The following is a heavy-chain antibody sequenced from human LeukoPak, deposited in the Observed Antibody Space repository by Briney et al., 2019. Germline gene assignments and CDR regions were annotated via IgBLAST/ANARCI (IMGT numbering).Heavy chain of an antibody. CDR2: IYHSGST. V-gene: IGHV4-38-2*02. CDR1: GYSISSGYY. J-gene: IGHJ2*01. D-gene: IGHD6-13*01. Sequence: SETLSLTCTVSGYSISSGYYWGWIRQPPGKGLEWIGSIYHSGSTYYNPSLKSRVTISVDTSKNQFSLKLSSVTAADTAVYYCRAAAGTSDWYFDLWGRGTLVTVSS. CDR3: RAAAGTSDWYFDL.